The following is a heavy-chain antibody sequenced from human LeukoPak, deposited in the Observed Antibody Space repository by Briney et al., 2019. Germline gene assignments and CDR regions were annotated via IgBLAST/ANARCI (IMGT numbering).Heavy chain of an antibody. Sequence: PSETLSLTCAVYGGSFSGYYWSWIRQPPGKGLEWIGEINHSGSTNYNPSLKSRVTISVDTSKNQFSLKLSSVTAADTAVYYCARGTYYDFWSGYLNYYYGMDVWGQGTTVTVSS. V-gene: IGHV4-34*01. CDR1: GGSFSGYY. D-gene: IGHD3-3*01. CDR3: ARGTYYDFWSGYLNYYYGMDV. CDR2: INHSGST. J-gene: IGHJ6*02.